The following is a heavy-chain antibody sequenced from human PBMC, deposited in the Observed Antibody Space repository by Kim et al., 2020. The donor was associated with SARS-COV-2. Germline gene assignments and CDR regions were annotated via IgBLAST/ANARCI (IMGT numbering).Heavy chain of an antibody. CDR1: GFSFSAYS. J-gene: IGHJ6*02. V-gene: IGHV3-64*02. CDR2: INDNGDMT. D-gene: IGHD3-9*01. CDR3: ARRASYGYYNDA. Sequence: GGSLRLSCVVSGFSFSAYSLHWARQAPGKGLETISAINDNGDMTYYVDSVKGRFTISRDNSKNILHLQMESLRPEDTAIYYCARRASYGYYNDAWGQGTSVTVSS.